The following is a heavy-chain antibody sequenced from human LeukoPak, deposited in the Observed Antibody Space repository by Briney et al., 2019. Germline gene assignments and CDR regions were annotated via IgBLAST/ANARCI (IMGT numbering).Heavy chain of an antibody. J-gene: IGHJ3*02. CDR1: GGSISSYY. V-gene: IGHV4-59*01. CDR3: ARGFDFWSGYYYAFDI. Sequence: ASETLSLTCTVSGGSISSYYWSWIRQPPGKGLEWIGYIYHSGSTNYNPSLKSRVTISVDTSKNQFSLKLSSVTAADTAVYYCARGFDFWSGYYYAFDIWGQGTMVTVSS. CDR2: IYHSGST. D-gene: IGHD3-3*01.